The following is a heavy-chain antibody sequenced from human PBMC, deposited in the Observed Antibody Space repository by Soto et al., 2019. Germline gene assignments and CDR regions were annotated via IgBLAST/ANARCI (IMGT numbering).Heavy chain of an antibody. V-gene: IGHV3-53*01. CDR2: IYSGGYT. CDR1: GFTVSNNY. Sequence: EVQLVESGGGLIQPGGSLRLSCAVSGFTVSNNYMSWVRQAPGKGLEGVSVIYSGGYTAYGDSVKGRFTISRDNSKNTLYLKRIGWGASDTAGFLWGPHAGGGGYWGQGTLVTVSS. D-gene: IGHD3-16*01. J-gene: IGHJ4*02. CDR3: GPHAGGGGY.